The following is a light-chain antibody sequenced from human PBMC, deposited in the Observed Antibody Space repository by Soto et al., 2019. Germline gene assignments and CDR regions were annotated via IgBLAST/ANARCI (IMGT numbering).Light chain of an antibody. CDR2: DVS. CDR3: SSYTSSSTQV. V-gene: IGLV2-14*01. J-gene: IGLJ1*01. CDR1: SSDVGGYNY. Sequence: QSVLTQPRSVSGSPGQSVTISCTGTSSDVGGYNYVSWYQQHPGRAPKLMIYDVSNRPSGVSNRFSGSKSGNTASLTISGLQAEDEADYYCSSYTSSSTQVFGSGTKVTVL.